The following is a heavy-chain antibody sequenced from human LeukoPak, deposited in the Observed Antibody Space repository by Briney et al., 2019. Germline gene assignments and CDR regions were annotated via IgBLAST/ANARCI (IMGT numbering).Heavy chain of an antibody. CDR3: ARGNIIAVAGYYYYYYMDV. D-gene: IGHD6-19*01. J-gene: IGHJ6*03. Sequence: ASVKVSCKASGYTFTNYALNWVRQAPGQGLEWMGWISAYNGNTNYAQKLQGRVTMTTDTSTSTAYMELRSLRSDDTAVYYCARGNIIAVAGYYYYYYMDVWGKGTTVTVSS. V-gene: IGHV1-18*01. CDR1: GYTFTNYA. CDR2: ISAYNGNT.